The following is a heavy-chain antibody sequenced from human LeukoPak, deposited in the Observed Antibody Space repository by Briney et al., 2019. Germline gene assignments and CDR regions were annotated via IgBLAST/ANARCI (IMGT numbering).Heavy chain of an antibody. J-gene: IGHJ3*02. CDR2: IYYSGSA. Sequence: SETLSLTCTVSGGSISSYYWSWIRQPPGKGLEWIGYIYYSGSANYNPSLKSRVTISVDTSKNQFSLKLSSVTAADTAVYYCARYGGSSAFDIWGQGTMVTVSS. V-gene: IGHV4-59*01. D-gene: IGHD4-23*01. CDR3: ARYGGSSAFDI. CDR1: GGSISSYY.